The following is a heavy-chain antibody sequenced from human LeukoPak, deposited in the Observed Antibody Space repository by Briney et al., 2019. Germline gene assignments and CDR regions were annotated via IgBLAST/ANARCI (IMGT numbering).Heavy chain of an antibody. J-gene: IGHJ3*02. Sequence: ASVKVSCKASGYTFTTYDLNWVRQATGQGLEWMGWMNPKSGNTGYAQKFQGRVTMTRNTSISTAYMELSSLRSEDTAVYYCTRDKGQWLVLTNDAFDIWGQGTMVTVSS. CDR1: GYTFTTYD. CDR2: MNPKSGNT. D-gene: IGHD6-19*01. CDR3: TRDKGQWLVLTNDAFDI. V-gene: IGHV1-8*01.